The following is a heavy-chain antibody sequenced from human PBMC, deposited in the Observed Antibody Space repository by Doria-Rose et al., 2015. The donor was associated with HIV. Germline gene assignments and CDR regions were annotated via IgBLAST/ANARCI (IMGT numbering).Heavy chain of an antibody. CDR3: ARGSCQFDSWFDS. Sequence: PGLVQPSETLSLTCTVSSGSIFDSDHYWDWIRQPPGKGLEWIGSIYYRGNTYYNPSLKSRVTISMVISKNLFSLGLNSVTASDAAVYYCARGSCQFDSWFDSWGQGTLVTVSS. V-gene: IGHV4-39*07. J-gene: IGHJ5*01. CDR2: IYYRGNT. CDR1: SGSIFDSDHY.